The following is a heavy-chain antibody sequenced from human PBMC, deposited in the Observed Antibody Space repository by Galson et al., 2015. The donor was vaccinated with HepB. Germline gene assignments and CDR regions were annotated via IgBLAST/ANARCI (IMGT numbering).Heavy chain of an antibody. CDR1: GFSLSTSGMC. V-gene: IGHV2-70*11. CDR2: IDWDDDK. CDR3: ARIQVDYGDYVGPGMDV. D-gene: IGHD4-17*01. J-gene: IGHJ6*02. Sequence: ALVKPTQTLTLTCTFSGFSLSTSGMCVSWIRQPPGKALEWLARIDWDDDKYYSTSLKTRLTISKDTSKNQVVLTMTNMDPVDTATYYCARIQVDYGDYVGPGMDVWGQGTTVTVSS.